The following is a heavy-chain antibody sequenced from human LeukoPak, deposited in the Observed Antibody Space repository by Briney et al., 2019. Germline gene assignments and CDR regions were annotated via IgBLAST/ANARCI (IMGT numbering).Heavy chain of an antibody. Sequence: SETLSLTCTVSGGSLSSYYWIWIRQPAGKGLEWIGRIYASGSTTYNPSLKSRVTMSVDTSKNQFFLKLSSVTAADTAVYYCARAGYYLASGDLFYYNGMDVWGQGTTVTVSS. CDR1: GGSLSSYY. D-gene: IGHD3-10*01. J-gene: IGHJ6*02. V-gene: IGHV4-4*07. CDR3: ARAGYYLASGDLFYYNGMDV. CDR2: IYASGST.